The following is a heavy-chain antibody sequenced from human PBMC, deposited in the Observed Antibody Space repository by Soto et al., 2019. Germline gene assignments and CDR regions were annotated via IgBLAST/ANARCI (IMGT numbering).Heavy chain of an antibody. V-gene: IGHV3-23*01. CDR1: GFTFSSYS. J-gene: IGHJ6*02. CDR2: ISGSGGST. Sequence: XVSLRLTCAASGFTFSSYSMSWVRQAPGKGLEWVSAISGSGGSTYYADSVKGRFTISRDNSKNTLYLQMNSLRAEDTAVYSCEKRFQKYYYGMDVWGQATTVTVSS. CDR3: EKRFQKYYYGMDV. D-gene: IGHD3-16*01.